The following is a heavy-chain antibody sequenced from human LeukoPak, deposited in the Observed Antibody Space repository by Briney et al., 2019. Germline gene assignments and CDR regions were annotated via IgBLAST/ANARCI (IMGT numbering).Heavy chain of an antibody. D-gene: IGHD3-22*01. CDR1: GYSFTNYW. V-gene: IGHV5-51*01. Sequence: GESLKISCQSSGYSFTNYWIGWVRQMPGKGLEWMGIIYPGDPETRYSPSFQGQVTISADKSISTAYLQWSSLKASDTAMYYCARRSPYDIGYYRDYWGQGTLVTVSS. CDR3: ARRSPYDIGYYRDY. J-gene: IGHJ4*02. CDR2: IYPGDPET.